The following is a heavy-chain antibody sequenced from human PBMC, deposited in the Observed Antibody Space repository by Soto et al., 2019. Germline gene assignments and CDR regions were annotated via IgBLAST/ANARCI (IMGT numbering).Heavy chain of an antibody. J-gene: IGHJ4*02. Sequence: PGGSLRLSCAASGFTFSSYTMHWVRQTPGKGLEWVADISYDGGDKYYADSVKGRFTISRDNAKNSLYLQMNSLRAEDTAVYYCARVRIGSSSCLDYWGQGTLVTVSS. CDR2: ISYDGGDK. V-gene: IGHV3-30-3*01. D-gene: IGHD6-13*01. CDR1: GFTFSSYT. CDR3: ARVRIGSSSCLDY.